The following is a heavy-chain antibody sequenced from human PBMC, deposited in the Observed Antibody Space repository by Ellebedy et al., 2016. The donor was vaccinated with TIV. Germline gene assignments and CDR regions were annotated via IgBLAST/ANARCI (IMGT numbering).Heavy chain of an antibody. CDR2: IYYSGST. D-gene: IGHD3-22*01. CDR3: ARSHDSSGHIDS. V-gene: IGHV4-39*07. J-gene: IGHJ4*02. Sequence: SETLSLTXAVSGGSMSSSSYYWGWIRQTPGKGLEWIASIYYSGSTYYKPSLESRVTMSVDTSKNQFSLRLSSVTAADTALYFCARSHDSSGHIDSWGQGTLVTDSS. CDR1: GGSMSSSSYY.